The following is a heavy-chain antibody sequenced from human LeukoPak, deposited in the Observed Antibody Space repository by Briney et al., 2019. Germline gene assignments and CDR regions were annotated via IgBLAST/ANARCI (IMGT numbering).Heavy chain of an antibody. Sequence: PGGSLRLSCAASGFTFSSYWMSWVRQAPGKGLEWVANIKQDGSEKYYVDSVKGRFTISRDNTKNSLYLQMNSLRAEDTAVYYCASGGFGVVITPWDYFDYWGQGTLVTVSS. CDR1: GFTFSSYW. V-gene: IGHV3-7*01. D-gene: IGHD3-3*01. J-gene: IGHJ4*02. CDR3: ASGGFGVVITPWDYFDY. CDR2: IKQDGSEK.